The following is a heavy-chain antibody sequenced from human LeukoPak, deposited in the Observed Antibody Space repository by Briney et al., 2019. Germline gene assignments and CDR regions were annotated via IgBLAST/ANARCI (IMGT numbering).Heavy chain of an antibody. CDR2: INHSGST. V-gene: IGHV4-34*01. D-gene: IGHD2-2*01. CDR1: GGSISSYY. J-gene: IGHJ4*02. CDR3: ARGPGAYCSSTSCYGRGVDY. Sequence: PSETLSLTCTVPGGSISSYYWSWIRQPPGKGLEWIGEINHSGSTNYNPSLKSRVTISVDTSKNQFSLKLSSVTAADTAVYYCARGPGAYCSSTSCYGRGVDYWGQGTLVTVSS.